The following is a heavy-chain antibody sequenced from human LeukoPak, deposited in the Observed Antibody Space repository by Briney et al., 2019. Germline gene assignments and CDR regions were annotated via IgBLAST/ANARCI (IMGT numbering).Heavy chain of an antibody. J-gene: IGHJ5*02. CDR3: AKSPDYVWGSYRYFIT. V-gene: IGHV3-30-3*02. D-gene: IGHD3-16*02. CDR1: GFTFSSYA. Sequence: GGSLRLSCAASGFTFSSYAMHWVRQAPGKGLEWVAVISYDGSNKYYADSVKGRFTISRDNSKNTLYLQMNSLRAEDTAVYYCAKSPDYVWGSYRYFITWGQGTLVTVSS. CDR2: ISYDGSNK.